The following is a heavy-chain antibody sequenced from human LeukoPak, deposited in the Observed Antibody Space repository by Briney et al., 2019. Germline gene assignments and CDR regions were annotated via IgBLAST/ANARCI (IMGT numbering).Heavy chain of an antibody. J-gene: IGHJ6*03. D-gene: IGHD1-14*01. CDR3: PNAFSNLRYYMYV. Sequence: PGRSLRLSCAASGFTFSNYGMHWVRQAPGKGLEWVAVICFDGSNKYYADSLKGRFTISRDNSKNSLYLQMNILRAEDTADYYCPNAFSNLRYYMYVWGKGTTVTVSS. CDR2: ICFDGSNK. CDR1: GFTFSNYG. V-gene: IGHV3-33*06.